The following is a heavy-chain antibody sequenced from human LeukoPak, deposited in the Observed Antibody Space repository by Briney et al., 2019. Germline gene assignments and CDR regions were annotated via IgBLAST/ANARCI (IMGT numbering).Heavy chain of an antibody. CDR2: ISAYNGNT. Sequence: ASEKVSCKASGYTFTSYGISWVRQAPGQGLEWMGWISAYNGNTNYAQKLQGRVTMTTDTSTSTAYMELRSLRSDDTAVYYCVVLRGSYCFDYWGQGTLVTVSS. CDR3: VVLRGSYCFDY. V-gene: IGHV1-18*01. CDR1: GYTFTSYG. D-gene: IGHD1-26*01. J-gene: IGHJ4*02.